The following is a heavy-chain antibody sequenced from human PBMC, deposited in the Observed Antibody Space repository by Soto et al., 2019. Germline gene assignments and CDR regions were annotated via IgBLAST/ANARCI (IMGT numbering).Heavy chain of an antibody. CDR1: GFTFSSYG. D-gene: IGHD3-10*01. CDR2: ISFDGTNK. Sequence: QVQLVESGGGVVQPGRSLRLSCAASGFTFSSYGMHWVRQAPGKGLEWVAVISFDGTNKYSADSVRGRFTSSRDNSKNTLYLQMNSLRDEDTAVYYCAKDVGVGELWVHWFDLWGQGTLVTVSS. J-gene: IGHJ5*02. CDR3: AKDVGVGELWVHWFDL. V-gene: IGHV3-30*18.